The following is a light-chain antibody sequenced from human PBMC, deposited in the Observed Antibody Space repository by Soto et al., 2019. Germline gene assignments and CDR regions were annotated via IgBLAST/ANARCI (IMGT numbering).Light chain of an antibody. CDR2: DVR. Sequence: QSALTQPASVSGSPGQSITISCTGTSSDVGAYNYVSWYQQHPVKAPKLMIYDVRSRPPGLSNRFSGSKSGNTASLTISGVQAEYEADYYCSSYASSSTVIFGGGTKLTVL. J-gene: IGLJ2*01. V-gene: IGLV2-14*01. CDR1: SSDVGAYNY. CDR3: SSYASSSTVI.